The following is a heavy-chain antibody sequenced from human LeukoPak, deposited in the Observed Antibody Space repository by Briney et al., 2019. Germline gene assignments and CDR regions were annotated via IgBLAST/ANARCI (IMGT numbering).Heavy chain of an antibody. CDR3: AVSIQAPAIPAFDY. D-gene: IGHD2-21*02. V-gene: IGHV1-2*02. CDR1: GNNFSRY. J-gene: IGHJ4*02. CDR2: IDPHSGGT. Sequence: ASVKVSCNTSGNNFSRYIHWMRQAPGQGLEWMGWIDPHSGGTNFAQKFQGRVTMTRDTSISAVYMELTSLRSDDTAVYYCAVSIQAPAIPAFDYWGQGTLVTVSS.